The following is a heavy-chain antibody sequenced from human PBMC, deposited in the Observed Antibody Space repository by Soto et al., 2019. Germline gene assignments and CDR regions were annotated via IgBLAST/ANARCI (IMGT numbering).Heavy chain of an antibody. CDR3: ARDEYDILTGPPRFYYGMDV. V-gene: IGHV1-69*13. D-gene: IGHD3-9*01. J-gene: IGHJ6*02. Sequence: SVKVSCKASGGTFSSYAISWVRQAPGQGLEWMGGIIPIFGTANYAQKFQGRVTITADESTSTAYMELSSLRSEDTAVYYCARDEYDILTGPPRFYYGMDVWGQGTTVTVSS. CDR2: IIPIFGTA. CDR1: GGTFSSYA.